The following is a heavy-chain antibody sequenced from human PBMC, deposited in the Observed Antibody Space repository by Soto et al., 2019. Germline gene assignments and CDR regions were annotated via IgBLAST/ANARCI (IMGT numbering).Heavy chain of an antibody. J-gene: IGHJ6*02. V-gene: IGHV3-53*01. CDR2: IYSGGST. CDR3: AKGRSYYYYYGVDV. CDR1: GFTVSSNY. Sequence: GALRLSCAASGFTVSSNYMSWARQAPGKGLEWVSVIYSGGSTYYADSVKGRFTISRDNSKSTLYLQMNSLRAEDTALYYCAKGRSYYYYYGVDVWGQGTTVTVSS.